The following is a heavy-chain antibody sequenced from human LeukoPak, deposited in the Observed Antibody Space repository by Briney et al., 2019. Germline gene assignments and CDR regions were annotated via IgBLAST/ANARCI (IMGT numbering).Heavy chain of an antibody. CDR2: ITPILDIA. J-gene: IGHJ5*02. V-gene: IGHV1-69*10. Sequence: GASVRVSCKAFGGSFSSYVFSWVRQAPGQGLEWMGGITPILDIANYAQKFQGRVTITADRSTNTAYMELSSLTSEDTAVYYCTRGHWFDPWGQGTLVTVSS. CDR1: GGSFSSYV. CDR3: TRGHWFDP.